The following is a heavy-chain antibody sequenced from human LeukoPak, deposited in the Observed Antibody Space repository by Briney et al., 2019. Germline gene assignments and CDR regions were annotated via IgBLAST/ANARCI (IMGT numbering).Heavy chain of an antibody. CDR1: GFTFSSYT. CDR3: ARDRHTGEYSQYNMDV. CDR2: ISGSSNFI. D-gene: IGHD2/OR15-2a*01. J-gene: IGHJ6*01. Sequence: SGGSLRLSCAASGFTFSSYTMNWVRQAPGKGLEWVSFISGSSNFINYAGSVKGRFTISRDNAKNSLYLQMNSLRAEDTAVYYCARDRHTGEYSQYNMDV. V-gene: IGHV3-21*06.